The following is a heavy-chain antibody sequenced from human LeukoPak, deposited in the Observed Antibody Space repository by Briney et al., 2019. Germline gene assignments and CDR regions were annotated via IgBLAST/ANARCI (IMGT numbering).Heavy chain of an antibody. Sequence: SETLSLTCAVYGGSFSGYYWSWIRQPPGKGLEWIGEINHSGSTNYNPSLKSRVTISVDTSKNQFSLKLSSVTAADTAVYYCAGDEYQLLFPRRKAFDIWGQGTMVTVSS. V-gene: IGHV4-34*01. CDR2: INHSGST. CDR1: GGSFSGYY. D-gene: IGHD2-2*01. J-gene: IGHJ3*02. CDR3: AGDEYQLLFPRRKAFDI.